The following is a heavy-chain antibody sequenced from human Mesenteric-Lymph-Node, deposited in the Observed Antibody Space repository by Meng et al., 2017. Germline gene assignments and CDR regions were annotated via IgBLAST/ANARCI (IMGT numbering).Heavy chain of an antibody. J-gene: IGHJ2*01. D-gene: IGHD1-26*01. CDR2: MYPGDSKT. Sequence: GESLKISCQGSGDRFNTYWIGWARQMPGKGLEWMGIMYPGDSKTRYSPSFQGQVTISADKSISTAYLQWSSLKASDTAMYYCARHPTVGATTFWYFDLWGRGTLVTVSS. V-gene: IGHV5-51*01. CDR3: ARHPTVGATTFWYFDL. CDR1: GDRFNTYW.